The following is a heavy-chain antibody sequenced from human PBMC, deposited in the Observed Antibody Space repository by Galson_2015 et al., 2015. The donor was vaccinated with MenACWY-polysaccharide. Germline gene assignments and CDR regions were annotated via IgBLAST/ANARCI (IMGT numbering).Heavy chain of an antibody. J-gene: IGHJ4*02. D-gene: IGHD5-24*01. CDR1: GFTVSSYP. CDR2: IRSSSSYI. Sequence: SLRLSCAASGFTVSSYPMNWVRQAPGEGLEWVSSIRSSSSYIYYADSVRGRFTISRDNAKNSLYLQMNSVRAEDTAVYYCARDGMAMATIPFDSWGQGTLVTVSS. CDR3: ARDGMAMATIPFDS. V-gene: IGHV3-21*01.